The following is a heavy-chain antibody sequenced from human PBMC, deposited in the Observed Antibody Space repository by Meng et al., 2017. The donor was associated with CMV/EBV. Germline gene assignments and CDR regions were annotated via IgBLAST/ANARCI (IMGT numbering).Heavy chain of an antibody. D-gene: IGHD2-15*01. Sequence: SETLSLTCSVSGTSISSYYWNWLRQPPGKGLEWIGYIFYSGNSGTTKYNPSLKSRVTIAVDTSKNQFSLKLSPVTAADTAVFYCARGDTSGNFLEYWGQGALVTVSS. CDR1: GTSISSYY. CDR2: IFYSGNSGTT. J-gene: IGHJ4*02. V-gene: IGHV4-59*01. CDR3: ARGDTSGNFLEY.